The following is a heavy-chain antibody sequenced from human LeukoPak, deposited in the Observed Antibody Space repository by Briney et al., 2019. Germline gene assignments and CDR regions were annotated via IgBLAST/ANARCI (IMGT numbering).Heavy chain of an antibody. CDR2: IYHTGIT. CDR1: GGSISSGSYY. Sequence: SETLSLTCTVSGGSISSGSYYWSWIRQPPGKGLEWIGYIYHTGITYNNPSLKSRVTISVDTPKNQFSLKLSSVTAADTAVYYCARSSWYDIIDYWGQGTLVTVSS. V-gene: IGHV4-30-2*01. CDR3: ARSSWYDIIDY. J-gene: IGHJ4*02. D-gene: IGHD6-13*01.